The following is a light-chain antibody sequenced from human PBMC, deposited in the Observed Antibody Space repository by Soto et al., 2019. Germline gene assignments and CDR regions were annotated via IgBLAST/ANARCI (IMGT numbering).Light chain of an antibody. J-gene: IGKJ4*01. CDR2: GAS. Sequence: EIVLTQSPGTLSLSPGERATLSCRASQSVSSSYLAWYQQKPGQAPRLLIYGASSRATGIPDRFSGSGSGTDFTLTISRLAPEDYAVYYCQQYGSSLLTFGGGTTVEIK. CDR1: QSVSSSY. CDR3: QQYGSSLLT. V-gene: IGKV3-20*01.